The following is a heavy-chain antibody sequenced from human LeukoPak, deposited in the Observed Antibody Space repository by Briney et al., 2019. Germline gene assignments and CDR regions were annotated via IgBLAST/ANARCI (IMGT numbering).Heavy chain of an antibody. Sequence: GGSQRLSCAASGFTFSSYAMHWVRQAPGKGLEWVAVISYDGSNKYYADSVKGRFTISRDNSKNTLYLQMNSLRAEDTAVYYCARGYSSSWYTPTSYWGQGTLVTVSS. CDR2: ISYDGSNK. J-gene: IGHJ4*02. D-gene: IGHD6-13*01. CDR3: ARGYSSSWYTPTSY. CDR1: GFTFSSYA. V-gene: IGHV3-30*01.